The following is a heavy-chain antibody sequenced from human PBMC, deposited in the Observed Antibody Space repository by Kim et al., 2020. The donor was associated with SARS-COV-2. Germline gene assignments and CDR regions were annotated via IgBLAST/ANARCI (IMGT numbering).Heavy chain of an antibody. J-gene: IGHJ4*02. CDR1: GGSFSGYY. V-gene: IGHV4-34*01. CDR3: ARAIGYYYDSSGYYSFSWALNYFDY. D-gene: IGHD3-22*01. Sequence: SETLSLTCAVYGGSFSGYYWSWIRQPPGKGLEWIGEINHSGSTNYNPSLKSRVTISVDTSKNQFSLKLSSVTAADTAVYYCARAIGYYYDSSGYYSFSWALNYFDYWGQGTLVTVSS. CDR2: INHSGST.